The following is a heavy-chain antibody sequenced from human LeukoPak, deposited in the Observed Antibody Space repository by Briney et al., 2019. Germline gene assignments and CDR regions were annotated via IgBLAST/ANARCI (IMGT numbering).Heavy chain of an antibody. Sequence: PSETLSLTCTVSGGSITSYYWNWIRQPPGKGLEWIGHIYYSGGINYNPSLKSRVTISIDTSKNQFSLKLTSVTAADTAVYYCARFTVADAFDIWGQGTLVTVSS. D-gene: IGHD4-23*01. CDR2: IYYSGGI. CDR3: ARFTVADAFDI. V-gene: IGHV4-59*08. CDR1: GGSITSYY. J-gene: IGHJ3*02.